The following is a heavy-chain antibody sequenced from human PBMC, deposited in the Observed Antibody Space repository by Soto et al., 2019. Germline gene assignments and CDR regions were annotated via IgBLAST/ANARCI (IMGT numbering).Heavy chain of an antibody. Sequence: SETLSLTCTVSGGSISSSSYYWGWIRQPPGKGLEWIGSIYYSGSTYYNPSLKSRVTISVDTSKNQFSLKLSSVTAADTAVYYCARDRGWGKEVDYWGQGTLVTVSS. CDR2: IYYSGST. J-gene: IGHJ4*02. CDR3: ARDRGWGKEVDY. V-gene: IGHV4-39*07. CDR1: GGSISSSSYY. D-gene: IGHD7-27*01.